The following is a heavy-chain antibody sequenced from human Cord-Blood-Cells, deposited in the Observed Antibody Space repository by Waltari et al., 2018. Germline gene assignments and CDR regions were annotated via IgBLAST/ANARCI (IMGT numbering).Heavy chain of an antibody. CDR2: TSGSGDRP. V-gene: IGHV3-23*01. CDR1: GFTFSSFA. D-gene: IGHD2-15*01. CDR3: AIPGYCSGGSCYSEYFQH. Sequence: EVQLLESGGGLVQPGGSLRLSCAASGFTFSSFAISWVRQAPGKWLEWVSATSGSGDRPYYAASVQGRFTISRDNSKNTLYLQMNSLRAEDTAVYYCAIPGYCSGGSCYSEYFQHWGQGTLVTVSS. J-gene: IGHJ1*01.